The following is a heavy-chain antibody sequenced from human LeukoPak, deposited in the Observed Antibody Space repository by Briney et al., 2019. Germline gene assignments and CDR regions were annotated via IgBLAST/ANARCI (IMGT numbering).Heavy chain of an antibody. CDR2: ISYDGSIK. D-gene: IGHD6-13*01. CDR3: AKVRTWYSSSWYNLFDY. Sequence: GGSLRLSCAASGFTFSSYDMHWVRQAPGKGLEWVAVISYDGSIKYYADSVKGRFSISRDNSKNTLYLQMNSLGAEDTAVYYCAKVRTWYSSSWYNLFDYWGQGTLVTVSS. V-gene: IGHV3-30*18. CDR1: GFTFSSYD. J-gene: IGHJ4*02.